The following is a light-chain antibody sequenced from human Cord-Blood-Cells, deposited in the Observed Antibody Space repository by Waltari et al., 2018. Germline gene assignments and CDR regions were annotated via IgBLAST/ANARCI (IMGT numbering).Light chain of an antibody. CDR3: SSYTSSSTVV. CDR1: TSDVGGYNY. CDR2: DVS. J-gene: IGLJ1*01. Sequence: QSALTQPPSVSGSPGQSITIACTGTTSDVGGYNYVSWYQQHPGKAPKLMIYDVSKRPSGVSNRFSGSKSGNTASLTISGLQAEDEADYYCSSYTSSSTVVFGTGTKVTVL. V-gene: IGLV2-14*01.